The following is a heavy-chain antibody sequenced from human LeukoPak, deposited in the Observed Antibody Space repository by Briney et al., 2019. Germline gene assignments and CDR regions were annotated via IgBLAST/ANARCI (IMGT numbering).Heavy chain of an antibody. CDR2: INPNSGGT. CDR1: GYTFINYG. CDR3: ARPLYGGNSGWYFDY. Sequence: ASVKVSCKASGYTFINYGLSWVRQAPGQGLEWMGRINPNSGGTNYAQKFQGRVTMTRDTSISTAYMELSRLRSDDTAVYYCARPLYGGNSGWYFDYWGQGTLVTVSS. D-gene: IGHD4-23*01. V-gene: IGHV1-2*06. J-gene: IGHJ4*02.